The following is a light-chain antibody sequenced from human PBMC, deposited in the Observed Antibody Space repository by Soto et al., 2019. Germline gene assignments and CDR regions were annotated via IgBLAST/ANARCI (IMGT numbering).Light chain of an antibody. J-gene: IGKJ2*01. CDR2: TSG. V-gene: IGKV1-39*01. CDR3: QQTYRTPYT. Sequence: IQMTQSPSSLSASVGDRVTITCRASQRITTYLNWYQQKPGEAPKLLISTSGTLQRGVPSRFSGSGSGTEFTLTSTALRPEDFATYFCQQTYRTPYTFGQGTKREIK. CDR1: QRITTY.